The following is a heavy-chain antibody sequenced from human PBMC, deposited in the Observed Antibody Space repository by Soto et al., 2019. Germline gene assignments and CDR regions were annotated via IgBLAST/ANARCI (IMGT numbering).Heavy chain of an antibody. V-gene: IGHV4-59*01. J-gene: IGHJ4*02. D-gene: IGHD5-18*01. CDR1: GGSISSYY. CDR2: IYYSGST. CDR3: ASMTALSPFDY. Sequence: QVQLQESGPGLVKPSETLSLTCTVSGGSISSYYWSWIRQPPGKGLEWLGYIYYSGSTNYNPSLKSRVTISVDTSKNQFSLKLSSVTAADTAVYYCASMTALSPFDYWGQGTLVTVSS.